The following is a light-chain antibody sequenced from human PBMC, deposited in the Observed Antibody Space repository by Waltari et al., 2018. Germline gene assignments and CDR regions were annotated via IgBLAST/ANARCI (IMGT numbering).Light chain of an antibody. Sequence: QSVLTQPPSVSGAPGQRVTISCTGSGSNIGAGYDVHWYQQLPRAAPKLLISGSARRPLGFPSLFFGSTSGTSASLAIIGLQAEDEAEYYCQSYDTRLSVVFGGGTKLTVL. CDR1: GSNIGAGYD. V-gene: IGLV1-40*01. J-gene: IGLJ3*02. CDR2: GSA. CDR3: QSYDTRLSVV.